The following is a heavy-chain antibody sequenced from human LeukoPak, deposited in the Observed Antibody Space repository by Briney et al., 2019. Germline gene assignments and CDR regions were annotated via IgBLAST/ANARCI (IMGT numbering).Heavy chain of an antibody. CDR1: GGSISTYY. CDR3: ARDRAPGYCSGGSCYPDAFDI. Sequence: SETLSLTCTVSGGSISTYYWSWIRQPPGKGLEWIGYAYYSGSTNYNPSLKSRVTISVDTSTNQFSLKLSSVTAADTAVYYCARDRAPGYCSGGSCYPDAFDIWGQGTMVTVSS. J-gene: IGHJ3*02. D-gene: IGHD2-15*01. V-gene: IGHV4-59*01. CDR2: AYYSGST.